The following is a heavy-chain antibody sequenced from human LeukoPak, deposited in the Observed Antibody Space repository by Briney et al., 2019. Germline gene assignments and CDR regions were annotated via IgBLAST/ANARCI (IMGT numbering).Heavy chain of an antibody. J-gene: IGHJ6*03. CDR1: GFAFSSYG. Sequence: GGSLRLSCAASGFAFSSYGMSWVRQAPGKGLEWVSAISGSGGSTYYADSVKGRFTISRDNSKNTLYLQMNSLRAEDTAVYYCAKVFNGDYLYHYYYMDVWGKGTTATISS. V-gene: IGHV3-23*01. D-gene: IGHD4-17*01. CDR2: ISGSGGST. CDR3: AKVFNGDYLYHYYYMDV.